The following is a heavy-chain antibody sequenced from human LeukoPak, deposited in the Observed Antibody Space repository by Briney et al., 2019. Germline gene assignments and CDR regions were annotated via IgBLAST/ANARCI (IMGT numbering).Heavy chain of an antibody. Sequence: SETLSLTCTVSGGSISSSSYYWGWIRQPPGKGLEWIGSIYYSGSTYYNPSLKSRVTISVDTSKNQFSLKLSSVTAADTAVYYCARDLILYGDAFDIWGQGTMVTVSS. D-gene: IGHD3/OR15-3a*01. CDR3: ARDLILYGDAFDI. V-gene: IGHV4-39*07. CDR2: IYYSGST. CDR1: GGSISSSSYY. J-gene: IGHJ3*02.